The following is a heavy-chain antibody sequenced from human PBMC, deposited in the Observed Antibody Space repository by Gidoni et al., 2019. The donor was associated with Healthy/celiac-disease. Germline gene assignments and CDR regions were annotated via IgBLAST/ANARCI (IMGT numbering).Heavy chain of an antibody. D-gene: IGHD3-3*01. CDR3: ARYDFWSGCFDY. Sequence: QVTLKESGPVLVKPTETLTLTCTVSGFSLSNARMGVRCIRQPPGKALEWLEHIFSNDEKSYSTSLKSRLTIAKDTAKSQVVLTMTNMDPVDTATYYCARYDFWSGCFDYWGQGNLVTVSS. J-gene: IGHJ4*02. V-gene: IGHV2-26*01. CDR2: IFSNDEK. CDR1: GFSLSNARMG.